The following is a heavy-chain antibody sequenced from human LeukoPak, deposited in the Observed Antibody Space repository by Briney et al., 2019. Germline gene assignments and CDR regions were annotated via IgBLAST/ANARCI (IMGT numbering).Heavy chain of an antibody. V-gene: IGHV1-2*02. CDR2: INPNSGGT. CDR3: ARKRGSSFYYFDY. D-gene: IGHD6-13*01. Sequence: VASVKVSCKASGYTFTGYYMHWVRQAPGQGLEWMGWINPNSGGTNYAQKFQGRVTMTRDTSISTAYMELSRLRSDDTAVYYCARKRGSSFYYFDYGGQEPLVTVSS. CDR1: GYTFTGYY. J-gene: IGHJ4*02.